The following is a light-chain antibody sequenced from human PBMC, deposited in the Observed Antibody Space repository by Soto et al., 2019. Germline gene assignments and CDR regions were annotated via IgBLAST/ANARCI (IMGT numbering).Light chain of an antibody. J-gene: IGKJ3*01. V-gene: IGKV3-20*01. CDR1: QSVSNTY. Sequence: EIVLTQSPGTLSLSPGERATLSCRASQSVSNTYLAWYQQKPGQAPRLLIYDASSRATGSSDRFRASGSGTDFTLTISRLEPEDFAVSYWQQYRRSPGLFTFGPGTKVDIK. CDR2: DAS. CDR3: QQYRRSPGLFT.